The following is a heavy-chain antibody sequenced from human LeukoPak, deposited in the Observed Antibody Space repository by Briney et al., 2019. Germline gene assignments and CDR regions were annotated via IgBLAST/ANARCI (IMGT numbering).Heavy chain of an antibody. CDR3: ARSGSTAHDY. CDR1: GGSITSYY. D-gene: IGHD1-26*01. J-gene: IGHJ4*02. V-gene: IGHV4-59*01. CDR2: IYYSGST. Sequence: PSETLSLTCTVSGGSITSYYWSWIRQPPGKGLEWIGYIYYSGSTNYNPSLKSRVTISVETSKNQFSLKLSSVTAADTAVYYCARSGSTAHDYWGQGTLVTVSS.